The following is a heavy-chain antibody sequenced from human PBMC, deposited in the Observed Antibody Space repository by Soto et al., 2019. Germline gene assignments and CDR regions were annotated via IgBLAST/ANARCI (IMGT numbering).Heavy chain of an antibody. V-gene: IGHV4-31*03. CDR1: GGSISSGGYY. CDR3: ARDLGKMTTVTT. J-gene: IGHJ5*02. D-gene: IGHD4-17*01. Sequence: PSETLSLTCTVSGGSISSGGYYWSWIRQHPGKGLEWIGYIYYSGSTFYNPSLKSRVTISVDTSKNQFSMKLSSVTAADMAVYYCARDLGKMTTVTTWGQGTLVTVSS. CDR2: IYYSGST.